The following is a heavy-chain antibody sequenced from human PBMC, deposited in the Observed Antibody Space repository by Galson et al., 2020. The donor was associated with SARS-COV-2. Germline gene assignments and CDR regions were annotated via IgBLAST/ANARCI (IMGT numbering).Heavy chain of an antibody. CDR1: GFSLSTSGIC. V-gene: IGHV2-70*11. J-gene: IGHJ3*01. D-gene: IGHD3-10*01. CDR2: VDWDDDK. CDR3: ARMGPMVRGVMAHGRDV. Sequence: SGPTLVKPTQTLTLTCTFSGFSLSTSGICVSWIRQPPGKALEWLARVDWDDDKYYSTSLKTRLTISKDTSKNQVVLTMTNMDPVDTATYYCARMGPMVRGVMAHGRDVWGQGTMVTVSS.